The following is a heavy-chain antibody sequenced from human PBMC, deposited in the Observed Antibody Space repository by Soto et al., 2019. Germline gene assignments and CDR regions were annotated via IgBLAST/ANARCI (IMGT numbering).Heavy chain of an antibody. CDR3: AREIRGYSYGSIYYYGMDV. Sequence: EVQLLESGGGLVQPGGSLRLSCAASGFTFSSYAMSWVRQAPGKGLEWVSAISGSGGSTYYADSVKGRFTISRDNSKNTLYLQMNSLRAEDTAVYYCAREIRGYSYGSIYYYGMDVWGQGTTVTVSS. CDR2: ISGSGGST. CDR1: GFTFSSYA. J-gene: IGHJ6*02. V-gene: IGHV3-23*01. D-gene: IGHD5-18*01.